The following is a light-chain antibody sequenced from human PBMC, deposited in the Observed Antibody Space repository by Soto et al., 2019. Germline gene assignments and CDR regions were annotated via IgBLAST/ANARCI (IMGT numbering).Light chain of an antibody. CDR1: QSVSNNY. V-gene: IGKV3D-20*01. CDR2: DAS. CDR3: QQYGSSPRT. Sequence: IVLTQSPATLSLSPGERATLSCGASQSVSNNYLSWYQQKPGLAPRLLIYDASSRATGIPDRFSGSGSGTDFTLTISRMEPEDFAVYYCQQYGSSPRTFGQGTKVEIK. J-gene: IGKJ1*01.